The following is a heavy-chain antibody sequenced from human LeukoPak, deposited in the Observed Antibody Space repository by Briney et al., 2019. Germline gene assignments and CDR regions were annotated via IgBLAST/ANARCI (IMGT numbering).Heavy chain of an antibody. CDR3: ARIRDYNWNYEEFDY. Sequence: SVKASCKASGGTFSSYAISWVRQAPGQGLEWMGRIIPILGIANYAQKFQGRVTITADKSTSTAYMELSSLRSEDTAVYYCARIRDYNWNYEEFDYWGQGTLVTVSS. J-gene: IGHJ4*02. CDR2: IIPILGIA. D-gene: IGHD1-7*01. V-gene: IGHV1-69*04. CDR1: GGTFSSYA.